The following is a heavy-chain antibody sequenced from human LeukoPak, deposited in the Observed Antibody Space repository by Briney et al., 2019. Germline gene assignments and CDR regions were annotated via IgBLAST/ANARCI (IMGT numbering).Heavy chain of an antibody. CDR1: GYTFTSYG. CDR3: ARAGVGGYYDSSGYGEMVYYYYYYMDV. Sequence: ASVKVSCKASGYTFTSYGISWVRQAPGQGLEWMGIINPSGGSTNYAQKFQGRVTMTRDTSTSTVYMELSSLRSEDTAVYYCARAGVGGYYDSSGYGEMVYYYYYYMDVWGKGTTVTVSS. CDR2: INPSGGST. V-gene: IGHV1-46*01. J-gene: IGHJ6*03. D-gene: IGHD3-22*01.